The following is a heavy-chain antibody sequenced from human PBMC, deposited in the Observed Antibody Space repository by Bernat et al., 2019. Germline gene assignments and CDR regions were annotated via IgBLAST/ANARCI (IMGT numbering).Heavy chain of an antibody. V-gene: IGHV3-23*02. D-gene: IGHD1-1*01. J-gene: IGHJ4*02. Sequence: EVQLLQSGGGLVQPGGSLRVSCAASGFTFSNYAMSWARQAPGKGLEWVSVTTANGDRTYNRDSLKGRFTISRDNSKNTLYLRMDGLRVEETAVYYCVKQSLPVLWYTTDHWGQGTLVTVSS. CDR1: GFTFSNYA. CDR2: TTANGDRT. CDR3: VKQSLPVLWYTTDH.